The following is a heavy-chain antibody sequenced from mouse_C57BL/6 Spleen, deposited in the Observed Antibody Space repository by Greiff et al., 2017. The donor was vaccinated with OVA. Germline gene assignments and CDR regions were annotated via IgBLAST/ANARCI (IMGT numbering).Heavy chain of an antibody. V-gene: IGHV1-69*01. D-gene: IGHD2-3*01. J-gene: IGHJ3*01. CDR3: ARWGDGYL. CDR1: GYTFTSYW. Sequence: QVQLQQPGAELVMPGASVKLSCKASGYTFTSYWMHWVKQRPGQGLEWIGEIDPSDSYTNYNQKFKGKSTLTVDKSSSTAYMQLSSLTAEDSAVYYCARWGDGYLWGQGTLVTVSA. CDR2: IDPSDSYT.